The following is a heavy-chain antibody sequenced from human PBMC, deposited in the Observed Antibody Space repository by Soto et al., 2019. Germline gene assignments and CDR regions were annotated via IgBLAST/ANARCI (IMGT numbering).Heavy chain of an antibody. CDR3: ARSTVRHAFDI. CDR2: IYDSGNT. J-gene: IGHJ3*02. CDR1: GGSNSSHY. V-gene: IGHV4-59*11. Sequence: QVQLQEAGPGLVKPSETLSLTCTVSGGSNSSHYWNWIRQSPGQGLEWIGHIYDSGNTNYNPSLRSRVSISLETSKKQFSLRVSSVTAADTAVYFCARSTVRHAFDIWGQGTVVAVSS. D-gene: IGHD4-4*01.